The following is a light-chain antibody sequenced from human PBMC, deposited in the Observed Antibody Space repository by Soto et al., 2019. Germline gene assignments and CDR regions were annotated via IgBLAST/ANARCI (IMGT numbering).Light chain of an antibody. V-gene: IGLV2-14*01. CDR1: SSDVGGYNY. Sequence: QSVLTQPASVSGSPGQSITISCTGTSSDVGGYNYVSWYQQHPGKAPKLMIYEVSNWPSGVSNRFSGSKSGNTASLTISGLQAEDEADYYCSSYTSSSGVFGGGTKLTVL. CDR3: SSYTSSSGV. J-gene: IGLJ3*02. CDR2: EVS.